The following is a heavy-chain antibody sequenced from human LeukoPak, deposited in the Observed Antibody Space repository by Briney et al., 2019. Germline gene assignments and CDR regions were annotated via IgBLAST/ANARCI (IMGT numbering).Heavy chain of an antibody. CDR1: GGTFSSYA. CDR2: IIPIFGTA. Sequence: SVKVSCKASGGTFSSYAISWVRQAPGQGLEWMGGIIPIFGTANYAQKFQGRVTITADESTSTAYMELSSLRSEDTAVYCCARVSARYCSSTSCYYFDYWGQGTLVTVSS. V-gene: IGHV1-69*01. D-gene: IGHD2-2*01. CDR3: ARVSARYCSSTSCYYFDY. J-gene: IGHJ4*02.